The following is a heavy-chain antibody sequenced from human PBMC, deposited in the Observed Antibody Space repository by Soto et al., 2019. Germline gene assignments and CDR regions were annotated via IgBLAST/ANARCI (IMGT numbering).Heavy chain of an antibody. CDR2: TYHSGTT. CDR1: GDSINNSHW. D-gene: IGHD6-13*01. Sequence: SETLSLTCAVSGDSINNSHWWSWVRQTPGKGLAWIGETYHSGTTNYNPSLKTRVTTSIDKSKNQFSLKMNSVTAADTAVYYCAREVNSSPARGPNWFDPWGQGTLVTVSS. V-gene: IGHV4-4*02. CDR3: AREVNSSPARGPNWFDP. J-gene: IGHJ5*02.